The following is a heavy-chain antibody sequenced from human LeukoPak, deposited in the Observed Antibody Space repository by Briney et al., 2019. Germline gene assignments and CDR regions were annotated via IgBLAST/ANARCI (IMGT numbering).Heavy chain of an antibody. J-gene: IGHJ3*02. CDR3: AREYGSYKLDAFDI. CDR1: GYTFTGYY. CDR2: INPNSGGT. V-gene: IGHV1-2*02. Sequence: ASVKVSCKASGYTFTGYYMHWVRQAPGQGLEWMGWINPNSGGTNYAQKFQGRVTMTRDTSISTAYMELSRLRSDDTAVYYCAREYGSYKLDAFDIWGQGTMVTVSS. D-gene: IGHD1-26*01.